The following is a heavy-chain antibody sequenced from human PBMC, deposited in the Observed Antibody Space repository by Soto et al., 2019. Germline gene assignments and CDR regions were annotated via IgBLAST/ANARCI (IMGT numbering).Heavy chain of an antibody. CDR1: GFTFSSFA. Sequence: EEQLLESGGGLVQPGGSLRLSCAASGFTFSSFAMSWVRQAPGKGLEWVSAISGGGGSTYYADSVKGRFTISRDNSKNTLYRQVNSLRAEDTAVYYCAKYLYSYDSSDYYQNAAVDMWGQGPMVTVSS. V-gene: IGHV3-23*01. J-gene: IGHJ3*02. CDR3: AKYLYSYDSSDYYQNAAVDM. CDR2: ISGGGGST. D-gene: IGHD3-22*01.